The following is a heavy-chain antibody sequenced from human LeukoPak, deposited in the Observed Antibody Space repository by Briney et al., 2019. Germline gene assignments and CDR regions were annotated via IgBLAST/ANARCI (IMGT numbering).Heavy chain of an antibody. CDR2: INPNSGGT. CDR3: ARGFDWLEYYFDY. D-gene: IGHD3-9*01. Sequence: GASVKVSCKASGYTFTSYYMHWVRQAPGQGLEWMGWINPNSGGTNYAQKFQGRVTMTTDTSISTAYMELSRLRSDDTAVYYCARGFDWLEYYFDYWGQGTLVTVSS. J-gene: IGHJ4*02. V-gene: IGHV1-2*02. CDR1: GYTFTSYY.